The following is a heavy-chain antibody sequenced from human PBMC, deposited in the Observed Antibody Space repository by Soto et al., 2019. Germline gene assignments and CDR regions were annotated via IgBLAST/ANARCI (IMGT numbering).Heavy chain of an antibody. CDR2: ISSSGSTI. V-gene: IGHV3-11*01. J-gene: IGHJ6*03. D-gene: IGHD2-8*01. Sequence: GSLRLSCAASGFTFSDYYMSWIRQAPGKGLEWVSYISSSGSTIYYADSVKGRFTISRDNAKNSLYLQMNSLRAEDTAVYYCARDPLTGEYYMDVWGKGTTVTVSS. CDR1: GFTFSDYY. CDR3: ARDPLTGEYYMDV.